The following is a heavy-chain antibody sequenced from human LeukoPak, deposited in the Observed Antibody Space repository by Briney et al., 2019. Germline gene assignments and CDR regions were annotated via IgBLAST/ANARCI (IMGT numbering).Heavy chain of an antibody. V-gene: IGHV3-13*04. CDR2: IGKGGDT. Sequence: PGRSLRLSCAASGFTFSNFGMHWVRQATGKGLEWVSGIGKGGDTYYGGAVKGRFTISRENAKNSLYLQMNSLRVGDTAVYYCLRGAEGFDPWGQGTLVTVSS. CDR3: LRGAEGFDP. D-gene: IGHD1-14*01. CDR1: GFTFSNFG. J-gene: IGHJ5*02.